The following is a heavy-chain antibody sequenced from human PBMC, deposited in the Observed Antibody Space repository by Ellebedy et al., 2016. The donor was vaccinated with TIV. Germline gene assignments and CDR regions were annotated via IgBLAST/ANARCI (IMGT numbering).Heavy chain of an antibody. Sequence: SETLSLXXTVSGGSISSSSYYWGWIRQPPGKGLEWIGSIYYSGSTYYNPSLKSRVTISVDTSKNQFSLKLSSVTAADTAVYYCARLSGRGPFDYWGQGTLVTVSS. CDR2: IYYSGST. CDR1: GGSISSSSYY. D-gene: IGHD2-15*01. V-gene: IGHV4-39*01. J-gene: IGHJ4*02. CDR3: ARLSGRGPFDY.